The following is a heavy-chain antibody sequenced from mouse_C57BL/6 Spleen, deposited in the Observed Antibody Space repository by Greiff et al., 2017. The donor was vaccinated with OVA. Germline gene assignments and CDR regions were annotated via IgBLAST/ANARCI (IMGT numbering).Heavy chain of an antibody. V-gene: IGHV5-4*01. CDR1: GFTFSSYA. D-gene: IGHD2-1*01. J-gene: IGHJ2*01. CDR2: ISDGGSYT. Sequence: EVQGVESGGGLVKPGGSLKLSCAASGFTFSSYAMSWVRQTPEKRLEWVATISDGGSYTYYPDNVKGRFTISRDNAKNNLYLQMSHLKSEDTAMYYCARAYYGNYGYYFDYWGQGTTLTVSS. CDR3: ARAYYGNYGYYFDY.